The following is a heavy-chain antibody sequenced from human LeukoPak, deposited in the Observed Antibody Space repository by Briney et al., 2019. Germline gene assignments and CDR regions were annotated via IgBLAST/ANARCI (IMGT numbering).Heavy chain of an antibody. V-gene: IGHV3-21*04. D-gene: IGHD3-10*01. CDR3: AKDKPYNYYGSGSYYY. Sequence: SVKGRFTISRDNAENSLYLQMNSLRAEDTAVYYCAKDKPYNYYGSGSYYYWGQGTLVTVSS. J-gene: IGHJ4*02.